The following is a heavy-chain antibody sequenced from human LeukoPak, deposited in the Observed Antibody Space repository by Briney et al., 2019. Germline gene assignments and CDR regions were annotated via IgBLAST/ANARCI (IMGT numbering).Heavy chain of an antibody. CDR2: IWYDGSNK. CDR3: GRGGWVVPAVFGWFAP. D-gene: IGHD2-2*01. J-gene: IGHJ5*02. CDR1: GFTFSSYG. Sequence: PGGSLILSCAASGFTFSSYGMHWVRQAPGKGLEWVAVIWYDGSNKYYADSVKGRFTISRDNSKNTLYLQMNSLRAEDTAVYYCGRGGWVVPAVFGWFAPGGQGTRVTVSS. V-gene: IGHV3-33*01.